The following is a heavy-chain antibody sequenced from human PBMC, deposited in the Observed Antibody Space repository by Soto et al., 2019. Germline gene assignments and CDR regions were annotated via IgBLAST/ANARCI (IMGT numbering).Heavy chain of an antibody. V-gene: IGHV3-23*01. CDR1: GFTFSSYA. CDR3: AKDVGRPFDIVAVPAAMG. Sequence: EVQLLESGGGLVQPGGSLRLSCAASGFTFSSYAMSWVRQAPGKGLEWVSAISGSGGSTYYADSVKGRFTVSRDNSKNTLSLQMNSLRAEDTAVYYCAKDVGRPFDIVAVPAAMGWGPGILVTDSS. D-gene: IGHD2-2*01. J-gene: IGHJ4*02. CDR2: ISGSGGST.